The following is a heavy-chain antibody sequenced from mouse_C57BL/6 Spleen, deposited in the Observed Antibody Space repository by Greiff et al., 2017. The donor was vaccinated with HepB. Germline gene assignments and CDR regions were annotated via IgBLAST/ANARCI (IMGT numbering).Heavy chain of an antibody. D-gene: IGHD2-5*01. CDR2: ISNGGGST. V-gene: IGHV5-12*01. Sequence: EVKVVESGGGLVQPGGSLKLSCAASGFTFSDYYMYWVRQTPEKRLEWVAYISNGGGSTYYPDTVKGRFTISRDNAKNTLYLQMSRLKSEDTAMYYCARVYSNYGGYFDYWGQGTTLTVSS. CDR1: GFTFSDYY. CDR3: ARVYSNYGGYFDY. J-gene: IGHJ2*01.